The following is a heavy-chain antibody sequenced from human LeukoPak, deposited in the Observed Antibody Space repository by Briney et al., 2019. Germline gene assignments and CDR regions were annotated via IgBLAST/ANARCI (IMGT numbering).Heavy chain of an antibody. CDR1: GGSISSGDYY. V-gene: IGHV4-30-4*01. D-gene: IGHD3-3*01. CDR3: ARGRGYDFWSGYYRSHAFDI. CDR2: IYYSGST. Sequence: PSQTLSLTCTVSGGSISSGDYYWSWIRQPPGKGLEWIGYIYYSGSTYYNPSLKSRVTISVDTSKNQFSLKLSSVTAADTAVYYCARGRGYDFWSGYYRSHAFDIWGQGTMVTVSS. J-gene: IGHJ3*02.